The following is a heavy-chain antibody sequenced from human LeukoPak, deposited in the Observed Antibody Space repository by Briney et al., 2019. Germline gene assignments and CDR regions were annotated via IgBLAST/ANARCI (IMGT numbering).Heavy chain of an antibody. Sequence: ASVTVSCTASGYTFTSYGISWVRQAPGQGLEWMGWISAYNGNTNYAQKLQGRVTMTTDTSTSTAYMELRSLRSDDTAVYYCARVERELLTLQHWGQGTLVTVSS. V-gene: IGHV1-18*01. CDR1: GYTFTSYG. CDR2: ISAYNGNT. J-gene: IGHJ1*01. D-gene: IGHD1-26*01. CDR3: ARVERELLTLQH.